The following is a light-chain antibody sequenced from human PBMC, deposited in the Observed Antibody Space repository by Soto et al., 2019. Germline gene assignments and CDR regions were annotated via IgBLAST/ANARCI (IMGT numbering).Light chain of an antibody. J-gene: IGKJ1*01. CDR2: GAS. Sequence: VLGQSAGIGGLCPGKKATLSCRASQSVNSTSLAWYQQKPGQAPRLLLHGASSRATGIPDRFSGSGSGTDFTLTISRLEPEDFAVYFCQRYYDSLLTFSQGNTVDI. CDR1: QSVNSTS. V-gene: IGKV3-20*01. CDR3: QRYYDSLLT.